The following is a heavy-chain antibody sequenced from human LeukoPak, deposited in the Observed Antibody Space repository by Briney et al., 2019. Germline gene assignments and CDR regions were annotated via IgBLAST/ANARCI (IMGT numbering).Heavy chain of an antibody. V-gene: IGHV1-18*01. CDR1: GYAFSTSG. Sequence: ASVKVSCMASGYAFSTSGISWVRQAPGRGLEWMGWISAVNGNTSYAQKFLDRLTLTTDTATSTAYMELGSLTSDDTAVYFCTRSLVFWGQGTRVTVSS. J-gene: IGHJ4*02. D-gene: IGHD1-26*01. CDR3: TRSLVF. CDR2: ISAVNGNT.